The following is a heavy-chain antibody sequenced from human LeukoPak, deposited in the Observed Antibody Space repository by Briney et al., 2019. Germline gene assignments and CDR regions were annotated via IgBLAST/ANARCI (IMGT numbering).Heavy chain of an antibody. CDR2: IYPGDSDT. D-gene: IGHD2-2*01. V-gene: IGHV5-51*01. J-gene: IGHJ4*02. CDR1: GSSFTSYW. Sequence: GGSLKISCKGSGSSFTSYWIGWVRQMPGKGLEGMGIIYPGDSDTRYSPSFQGQVNISADQSISTAYLQWSSLKASDTAMYYCARLSGSTSAPSDYWGQGTLVTVSS. CDR3: ARLSGSTSAPSDY.